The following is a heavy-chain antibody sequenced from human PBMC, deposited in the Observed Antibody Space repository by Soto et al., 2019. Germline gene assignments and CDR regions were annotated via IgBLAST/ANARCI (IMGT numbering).Heavy chain of an antibody. CDR3: ASSGIVGSEVNTWFDP. V-gene: IGHV4-59*01. CDR2: ISYRVST. Sequence: PSETLSLTCTVSAGSITTSYWSWIRQPLGKALEWIGYISYRVSTNYNPSLKSRLTISIDTSKSQISLKLTSMTTADTAVYYCASSGIVGSEVNTWFDPWGQGTLVTVSS. J-gene: IGHJ5*02. CDR1: AGSITTSY. D-gene: IGHD3-22*01.